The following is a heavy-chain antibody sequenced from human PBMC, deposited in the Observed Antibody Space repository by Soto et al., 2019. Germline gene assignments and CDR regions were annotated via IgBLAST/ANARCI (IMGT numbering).Heavy chain of an antibody. CDR1: GVTCNSLS. J-gene: IGHJ4*02. V-gene: IGHV3-30*04. D-gene: IGHD2-21*02. CDR3: AREPYGDSQYFDY. Sequence: PGGSMRLSCTGSGVTCNSLSLHWIRQGPEKGLEWVAVVSFDGKVTYYADSVKGRFTVSRDNSKNTIYLQANSLRAEDTAVYYCAREPYGDSQYFDYWGQGTPVTVS. CDR2: VSFDGKVT.